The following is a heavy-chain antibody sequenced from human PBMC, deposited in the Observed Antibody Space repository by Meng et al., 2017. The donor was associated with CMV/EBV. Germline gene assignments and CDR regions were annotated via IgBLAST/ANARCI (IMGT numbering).Heavy chain of an antibody. J-gene: IGHJ6*02. V-gene: IGHV3-23*01. Sequence: GESLKISCAASGFAYNNYAMHWVRQTPGKGLEWVSGVSGSGGSTYYADSVKGRFTISRDNSKNTLYLQMNSLRAEDTAVYYCAREGLWSSSSYYYGMDVWGQGTTVTVSS. CDR1: GFAYNNYA. D-gene: IGHD6-6*01. CDR3: AREGLWSSSSYYYGMDV. CDR2: VSGSGGST.